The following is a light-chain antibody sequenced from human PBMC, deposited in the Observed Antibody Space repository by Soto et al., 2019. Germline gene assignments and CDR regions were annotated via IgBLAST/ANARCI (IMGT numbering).Light chain of an antibody. Sequence: EIVLTQSPGTLSLSPGERATLSCRASQSVTSSYLAWYQQKPDQAPRLLIYGASSRATGIPDRFSGSGSGTEFTLTISRLEPEDFAVYYCHQCATSPLTFGGGTKVEIK. CDR3: HQCATSPLT. CDR1: QSVTSSY. J-gene: IGKJ4*01. CDR2: GAS. V-gene: IGKV3-20*01.